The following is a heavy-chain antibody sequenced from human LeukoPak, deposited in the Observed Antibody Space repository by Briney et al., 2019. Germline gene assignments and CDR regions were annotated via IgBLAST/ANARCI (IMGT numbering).Heavy chain of an antibody. CDR1: GFTFSSYD. Sequence: GGSLRLSCAASGFTFSSYDMHWVRQATGKGLEWVSAIGTAGDTYYPGSVKGRFTISRDNAKNSLYLQMNSLRAEDTAVYYCARDPRDLGYCSGGSCGYWGQGTLVTVSS. V-gene: IGHV3-13*01. J-gene: IGHJ4*02. D-gene: IGHD2-15*01. CDR3: ARDPRDLGYCSGGSCGY. CDR2: IGTAGDT.